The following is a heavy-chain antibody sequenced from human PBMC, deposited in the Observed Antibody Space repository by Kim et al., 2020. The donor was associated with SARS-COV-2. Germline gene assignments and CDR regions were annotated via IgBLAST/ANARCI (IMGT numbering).Heavy chain of an antibody. D-gene: IGHD3-10*01. CDR3: ARCSSMVRGVIITWRAHYGMDV. CDR1: GYTFTSYD. Sequence: ASVKVSCKASGYTFTSYDINWVRQATGQGLEWMGWMNPNSGNTGYAQKFQGRVTMTRNTSISTAYMELSSLRSEDTAVYYCARCSSMVRGVIITWRAHYGMDVWGQGTTVTVSS. J-gene: IGHJ6*02. CDR2: MNPNSGNT. V-gene: IGHV1-8*01.